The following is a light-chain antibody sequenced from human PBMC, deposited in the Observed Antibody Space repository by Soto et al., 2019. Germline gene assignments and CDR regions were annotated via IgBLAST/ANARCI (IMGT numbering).Light chain of an antibody. CDR3: QSYDSSLRGYV. V-gene: IGLV1-40*01. J-gene: IGLJ1*01. CDR1: SSNIGAGYD. Sequence: QSVLTQPPSVSGAPGQRVTISCTGSSSNIGAGYDVHWYQQLPGTAPKVLIYGNSNRPSGLPDRFSGSKSGTSASLAITGLQAEDEADYSCQSYDSSLRGYVFGTGTMLTVL. CDR2: GNS.